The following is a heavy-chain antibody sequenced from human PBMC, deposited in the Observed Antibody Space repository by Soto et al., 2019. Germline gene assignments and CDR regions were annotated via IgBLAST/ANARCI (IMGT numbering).Heavy chain of an antibody. D-gene: IGHD2-8*01. CDR3: AKGSDANGNVFDF. Sequence: GGSLRLSCAASGFTFSNYWMSWVRQAPGKGLEWVANIKRDESEKYYVDSVKGLFTISRDYAKNSLYLQMDSLRAEDTAVYYCAKGSDANGNVFDFWGQGTMVTVSS. CDR2: IKRDESEK. CDR1: GFTFSNYW. V-gene: IGHV3-7*01. J-gene: IGHJ3*01.